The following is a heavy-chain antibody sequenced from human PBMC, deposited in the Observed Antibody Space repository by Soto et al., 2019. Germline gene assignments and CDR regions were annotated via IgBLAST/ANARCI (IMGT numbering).Heavy chain of an antibody. D-gene: IGHD3-3*02. CDR1: GYTFTSYA. CDR2: INAGKGNT. CDR3: ARVHLPAPHYYYGMDV. Sequence: QVQLVQSGAEVKKPGASVKVSCKASGYTFTSYAMHWVRQSPGQRLEWMGWINAGKGNTKYSQNLQGRVTITSATSASTAYMELSSLRSEDTAVYYCARVHLPAPHYYYGMDVWGQGTTVTVSS. J-gene: IGHJ6*02. V-gene: IGHV1-3*01.